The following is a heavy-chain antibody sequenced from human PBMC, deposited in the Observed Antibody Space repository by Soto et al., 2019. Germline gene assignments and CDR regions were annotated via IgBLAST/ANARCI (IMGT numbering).Heavy chain of an antibody. Sequence: QVQLVQSGAEVKKPGASVKVSCKASGYTFTSYYMHWVRQAPGQGLEWMGIINPSGGSTSYAQKSQGRVTMTRDTSTSTVYMELSSLRSEDTAVYYCARDAYGGNPFDYWGQGTLVTVSS. D-gene: IGHD4-17*01. CDR1: GYTFTSYY. CDR2: INPSGGST. V-gene: IGHV1-46*01. CDR3: ARDAYGGNPFDY. J-gene: IGHJ4*02.